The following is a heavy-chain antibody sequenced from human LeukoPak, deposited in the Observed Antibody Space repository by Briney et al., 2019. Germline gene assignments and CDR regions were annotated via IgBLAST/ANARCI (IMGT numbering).Heavy chain of an antibody. D-gene: IGHD3-16*01. J-gene: IGHJ4*02. CDR3: ARDGVGYYFDY. CDR1: GFTFSSYG. CDR2: IRYDGSNK. V-gene: IGHV3-30*02. Sequence: PGGSLRLSCAASGFTFSSYGMHWVRQAPGKGLEWVAFIRYDGSNKYYADSVKGRFTISRDNAKNSLYLQMNSLRAEDTAVYYCARDGVGYYFDYWGQGTLVTVSS.